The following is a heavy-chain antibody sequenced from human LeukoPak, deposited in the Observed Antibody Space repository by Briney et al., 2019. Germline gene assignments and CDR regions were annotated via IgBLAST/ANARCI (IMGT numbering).Heavy chain of an antibody. CDR3: AKDPGQIRSFDY. J-gene: IGHJ4*02. Sequence: GGSLRLSCASSGFSFSNYAMSWVRQAPGKGLEWVSTISGSGSSTYYADSVKGRFTISRDNSKNTLYLQMNSLRAEDTAVYFCAKDPGQIRSFDYWGQGTLVTVSS. CDR1: GFSFSNYA. V-gene: IGHV3-23*01. CDR2: ISGSGSST. D-gene: IGHD1-14*01.